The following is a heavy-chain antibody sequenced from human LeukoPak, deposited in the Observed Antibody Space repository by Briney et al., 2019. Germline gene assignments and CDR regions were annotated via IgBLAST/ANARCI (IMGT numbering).Heavy chain of an antibody. Sequence: SVKVSCKASGGTFSSYAISWVRQAPGQGLEWMGGIIPIFGTANYAQKFQGRVTITADESTSTAYMELSSLRFEDTAVYYCARGFTMVRGVIRGWFDPWGQGTLVTVSS. CDR1: GGTFSSYA. D-gene: IGHD3-10*01. CDR2: IIPIFGTA. V-gene: IGHV1-69*13. J-gene: IGHJ5*02. CDR3: ARGFTMVRGVIRGWFDP.